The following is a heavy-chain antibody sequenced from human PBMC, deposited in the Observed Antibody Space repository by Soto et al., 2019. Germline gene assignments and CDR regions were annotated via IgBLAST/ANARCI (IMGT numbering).Heavy chain of an antibody. CDR2: FRGSGDDGTT. CDR1: GFTFSSYS. J-gene: IGHJ4*02. CDR3: AKDQASGQGSFDS. V-gene: IGHV3-23*01. Sequence: PGGSLRLSCAASGFTFSSYSMSWVRQAPGKGLEWVSGFRGSGDDGTTYYADSVKGRFTISRDNSKNMLFLQMNSLRAEDTAIYYCAKDQASGQGSFDSWGQGTLVTVSS.